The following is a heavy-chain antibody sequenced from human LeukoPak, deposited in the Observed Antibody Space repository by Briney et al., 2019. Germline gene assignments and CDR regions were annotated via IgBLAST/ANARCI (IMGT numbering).Heavy chain of an antibody. D-gene: IGHD2-2*01. CDR3: ASTIVVVPAAMGRDDY. CDR1: GFTFSSYE. Sequence: GGSLRLSCAASGFTFSSYEINWVRQAPGKGLEWVSYISSSGSTIKYADSVKGRFTISRGNAKNSLYLQMNSLRAEDTAVYYCASTIVVVPAAMGRDDYWGQGTLVTVSS. CDR2: ISSSGSTI. V-gene: IGHV3-48*03. J-gene: IGHJ4*02.